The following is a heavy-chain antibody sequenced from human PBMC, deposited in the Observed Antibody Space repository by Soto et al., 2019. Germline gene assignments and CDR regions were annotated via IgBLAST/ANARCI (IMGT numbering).Heavy chain of an antibody. J-gene: IGHJ6*02. Sequence: QVQLVQSGAEVLKPGSSVKVSCMASGDTFDTFAISWVRQAPGQGLEWMGGIIPIFRTPDYAQKFQGRVTITADVSTSTAHMELSSLRSEDTAVYYCARNKDREQLGGNYYYALDVWGQGTTVTVSS. CDR2: IIPIFRTP. V-gene: IGHV1-69*12. CDR1: GDTFDTFA. CDR3: ARNKDREQLGGNYYYALDV. D-gene: IGHD1-1*01.